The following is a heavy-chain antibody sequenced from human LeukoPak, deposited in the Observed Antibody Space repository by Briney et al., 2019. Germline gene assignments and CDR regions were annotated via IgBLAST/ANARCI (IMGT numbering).Heavy chain of an antibody. CDR1: GFTFSSYG. D-gene: IGHD2-2*01. CDR3: AKGAGLYCSSTSCPDHFDY. V-gene: IGHV3-33*06. Sequence: GGSLRLSCAASGFTFSSYGMHWARQAPGKGLEWVAVIWYDGSNKYYADSVKGRFTISRDNSKNTLYLQMNSLRAEDTAVYYCAKGAGLYCSSTSCPDHFDYWGQGTLVTVSS. CDR2: IWYDGSNK. J-gene: IGHJ4*02.